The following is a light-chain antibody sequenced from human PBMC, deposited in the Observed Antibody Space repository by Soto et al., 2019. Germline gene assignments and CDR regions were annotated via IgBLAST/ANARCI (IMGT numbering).Light chain of an antibody. CDR3: SSYTSSSTLSTYV. J-gene: IGLJ1*01. CDR2: DVS. V-gene: IGLV2-14*03. Sequence: QSVLTQPASVSGSPGQSITISCTGTSSDVGGYNYVSWYQHHPGKAPKLMIYDVSNWPSGVSNRFSGSKSGNKASLIISGLQAEDEADYYCSSYTSSSTLSTYVFGTGTKLTVL. CDR1: SSDVGGYNY.